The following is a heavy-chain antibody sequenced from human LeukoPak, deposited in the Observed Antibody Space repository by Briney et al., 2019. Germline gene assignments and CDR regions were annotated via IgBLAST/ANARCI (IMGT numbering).Heavy chain of an antibody. D-gene: IGHD3-10*01. J-gene: IGHJ4*02. CDR2: IYYSGST. CDR3: ARHFGSGSYSDY. CDR1: GGSISSSSYY. V-gene: IGHV4-39*01. Sequence: PSETLSLTCTVSGGSISSSSYYWGWIRLPPGKGLEWIGSIYYSGSTNYSPSLKSRVTISVDTSKNQFSLRLSSVTAADTAVYYCARHFGSGSYSDYWGQGTLVTVSS.